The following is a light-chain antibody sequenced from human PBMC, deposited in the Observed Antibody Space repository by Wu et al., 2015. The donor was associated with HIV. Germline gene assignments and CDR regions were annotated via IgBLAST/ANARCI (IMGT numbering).Light chain of an antibody. CDR3: QRYGSSSYT. J-gene: IGKJ2*01. Sequence: EIVLTQSPATLTLSPGERATLSCWASQTITDDLAWYQQKPGRSPRLLIYETSNRVTGIPARFSGSGSGTDFSLTISRLEPEDFAVYYCQRYGSSSYTFGQGTKLETK. CDR1: QTITDD. CDR2: ETS. V-gene: IGKV3-11*01.